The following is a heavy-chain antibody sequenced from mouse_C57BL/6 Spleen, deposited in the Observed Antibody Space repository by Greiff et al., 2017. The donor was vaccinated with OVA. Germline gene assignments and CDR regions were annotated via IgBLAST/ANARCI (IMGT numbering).Heavy chain of an antibody. J-gene: IGHJ4*01. CDR2: INPSNGGT. V-gene: IGHV1-53*01. CDR3: ASEGPTVVAYYYAMDY. Sequence: VQLQQPGTELVKPGASVKLSCKASGYTFTSYWMHWVKQRPRQGLEWIGNINPSNGGTNYNEKFKSKATLTVDKSSSTAYMQLSSLTSEDSAVYYCASEGPTVVAYYYAMDYWGQGTSVTVSS. CDR1: GYTFTSYW. D-gene: IGHD1-1*01.